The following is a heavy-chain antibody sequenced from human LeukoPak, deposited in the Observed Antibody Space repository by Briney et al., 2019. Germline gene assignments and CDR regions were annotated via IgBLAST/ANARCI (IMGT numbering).Heavy chain of an antibody. CDR2: INPSGGST. Sequence: ASVKVSCKASGYTFTSYGISWVRQAPGQGLEWMGIINPSGGSTSYAQKFQGRVTMTRDTSTSTVYMELSSLRSEDTAVYYCARKLDGGNSDWYFDLWGRGTLVTVSS. J-gene: IGHJ2*01. V-gene: IGHV1-46*01. CDR3: ARKLDGGNSDWYFDL. D-gene: IGHD4-23*01. CDR1: GYTFTSYG.